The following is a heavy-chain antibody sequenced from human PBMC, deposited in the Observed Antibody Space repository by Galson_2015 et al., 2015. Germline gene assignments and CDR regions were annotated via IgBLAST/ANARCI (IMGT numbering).Heavy chain of an antibody. Sequence: SLRLSCAASGFTFGTYAIHWVRQAPGKGLEWVAVISYDGSKKSSADSVKGRFSVSRDNSKNTVYLQMSSLRVEDTAVYYCARDGPKGLTSFDYWGQGTLVTVSS. D-gene: IGHD1-14*01. J-gene: IGHJ4*02. CDR2: ISYDGSKK. V-gene: IGHV3-30-3*01. CDR1: GFTFGTYA. CDR3: ARDGPKGLTSFDY.